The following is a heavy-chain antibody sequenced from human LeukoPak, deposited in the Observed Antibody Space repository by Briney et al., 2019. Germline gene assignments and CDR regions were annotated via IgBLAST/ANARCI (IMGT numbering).Heavy chain of an antibody. D-gene: IGHD1-26*01. CDR3: ARGGQPVLYSGSYGGFDY. CDR1: GYTFTSYY. V-gene: IGHV1-46*03. Sequence: ASVKVSCKASGYTFTSYYMHWVRQAPGQGLEWMGIINPSGGSTSYAQKFQGRVTMTRDTSTSTVYMELSSLRSEDTAVYYCARGGQPVLYSGSYGGFDYWGQGSLVTVSS. J-gene: IGHJ4*02. CDR2: INPSGGST.